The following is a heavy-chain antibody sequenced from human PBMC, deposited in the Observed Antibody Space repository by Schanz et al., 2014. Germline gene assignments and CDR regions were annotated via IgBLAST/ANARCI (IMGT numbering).Heavy chain of an antibody. CDR2: IYSGGST. Sequence: EVQLLESGGGLVKPGGSLRLSCAASGFTFSDNYMHWVRQAPGKGLEWVSVIYSGGSTYYADSVKGRFTISRDNSKNTLFLQMSSLRAEDTAVYYCARDGDFDYWGQGTLVTVSS. V-gene: IGHV3-66*01. CDR1: GFTFSDNY. J-gene: IGHJ4*02. CDR3: ARDGDFDY.